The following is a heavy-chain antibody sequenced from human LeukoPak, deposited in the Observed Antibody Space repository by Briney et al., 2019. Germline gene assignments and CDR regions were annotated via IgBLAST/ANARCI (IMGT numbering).Heavy chain of an antibody. CDR1: GGSMNDYY. CDR3: ARLRGNYFPDY. CDR2: IYYTGST. D-gene: IGHD2/OR15-2a*01. Sequence: SETLSLTCSVSGGSMNDYYWNWIRQSPGKRLEWIAYIYYTGSTNLNPSLKSRVTISVDTSKNQFSLRLNSVSAAETAVYYCARLRGNYFPDYWGQGTLVTVSS. J-gene: IGHJ4*02. V-gene: IGHV4-59*01.